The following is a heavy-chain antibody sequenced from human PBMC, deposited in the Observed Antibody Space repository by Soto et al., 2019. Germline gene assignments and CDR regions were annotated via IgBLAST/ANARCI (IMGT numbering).Heavy chain of an antibody. CDR3: AREDYGNDGNAFNI. CDR2: ISSSSSYI. D-gene: IGHD4-4*01. J-gene: IGHJ3*02. Sequence: PGGSLRLCGAASGVTLSSYGMNWVRQAPGKGLEWVSSISSSSSYIYYADSVKGRFTISRDNAKNSLYLQMNSLRAEDTAVYYCAREDYGNDGNAFNIWGQGTMVTVSS. V-gene: IGHV3-21*01. CDR1: GVTLSSYG.